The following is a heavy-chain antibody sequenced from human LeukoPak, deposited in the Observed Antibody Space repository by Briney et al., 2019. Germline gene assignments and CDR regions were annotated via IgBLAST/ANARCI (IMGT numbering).Heavy chain of an antibody. CDR1: GGSSISADWY. CDR2: ISYSVTN. CDR3: ASYGGYSRKFDH. D-gene: IGHD4-23*01. Sequence: SETLSLTYTVSGGSSISADWYWSWVRQHPGKGLEWIGYISYSVTNYYNPSLKSRLAISLETSKNQFSLMLSSVTAGDTAVYYCASYGGYSRKFDHWGQGTLGTVSS. V-gene: IGHV4-31*03. J-gene: IGHJ4*02.